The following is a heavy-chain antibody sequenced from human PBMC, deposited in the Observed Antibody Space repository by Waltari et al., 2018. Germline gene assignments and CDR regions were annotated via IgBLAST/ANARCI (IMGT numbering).Heavy chain of an antibody. Sequence: QVQLVQSGAEVKKPGSSVKVSCKASGGTFSSYAISWVRQAPGQGLEWMGGIIPIFGTANYAQKFQGRVTITADKSTSTAYMELSSLRSEDTAVYYCASLRPGTPRFVNWFDPWGQGTLVTVSS. CDR2: IIPIFGTA. V-gene: IGHV1-69*14. CDR3: ASLRPGTPRFVNWFDP. D-gene: IGHD1-7*01. J-gene: IGHJ5*02. CDR1: GGTFSSYA.